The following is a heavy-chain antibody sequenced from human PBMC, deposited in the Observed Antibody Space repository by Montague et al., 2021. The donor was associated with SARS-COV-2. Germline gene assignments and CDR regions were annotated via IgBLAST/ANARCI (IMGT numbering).Heavy chain of an antibody. J-gene: IGHJ6*04. CDR2: ITGSGSTT. V-gene: IGHV3-23*01. D-gene: IGHD2-21*02. CDR1: DFTFNDYS. CDR3: ARRRIKDILLVLPAPHLDV. Sequence: SLRLSCSASDFTFNDYSMTWVRQAPGKGLEWVSFITGSGSTTYYAYSVKCWFTTSRDNSRSTLYLRMNSLRVEDTAVYYCARRRIKDILLVLPAPHLDVWGKRTTVTVSS.